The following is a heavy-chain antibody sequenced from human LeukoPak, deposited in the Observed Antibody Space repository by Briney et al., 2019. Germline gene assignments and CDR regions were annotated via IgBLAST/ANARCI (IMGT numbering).Heavy chain of an antibody. Sequence: GGSLRLSCAASGFTFSSYSMNWVRQAPGKGLEWVAVISYDGSNKYYADSVKGRFTISRDNSKNTLYLQMNSLRAEDTAVYYCAKVQLLSAYYMDVWGKGTTVTISS. CDR3: AKVQLLSAYYMDV. V-gene: IGHV3-30*18. J-gene: IGHJ6*03. D-gene: IGHD2-8*01. CDR1: GFTFSSYS. CDR2: ISYDGSNK.